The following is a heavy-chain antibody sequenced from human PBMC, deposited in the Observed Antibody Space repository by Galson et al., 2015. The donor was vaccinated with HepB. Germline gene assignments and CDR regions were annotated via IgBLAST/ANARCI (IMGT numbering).Heavy chain of an antibody. V-gene: IGHV3-49*03. CDR2: IRTKAYGRAT. CDR1: GFNFNDYG. J-gene: IGHJ4*02. Sequence: SLRLSCAASGFNFNDYGVTWLRQAPGKGLEWVGFIRTKAYGRATDYAASVKGRFTVSRDDSKSIAYLQMNNLKTEDTALYYCSRDGKGGYGPFDYWGQGTLVTVSS. CDR3: SRDGKGGYGPFDY. D-gene: IGHD5-12*01.